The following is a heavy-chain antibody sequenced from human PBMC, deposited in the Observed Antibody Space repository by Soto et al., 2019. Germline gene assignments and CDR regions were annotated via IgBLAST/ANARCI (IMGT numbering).Heavy chain of an antibody. J-gene: IGHJ4*02. CDR2: ISYDGSNK. V-gene: IGHV3-30-3*01. CDR3: ARGAAVAGRSFDY. Sequence: QVQLVESGGGVVQPGRSLRLSCEASGCTFSSYAMHWVRQAPGKGLVWVAVISYDGSNKYYADSVKGRFTISRDNSKNTQYPQMNSLRAEDTAVYYCARGAAVAGRSFDYWGQGTLVTVSS. D-gene: IGHD6-19*01. CDR1: GCTFSSYA.